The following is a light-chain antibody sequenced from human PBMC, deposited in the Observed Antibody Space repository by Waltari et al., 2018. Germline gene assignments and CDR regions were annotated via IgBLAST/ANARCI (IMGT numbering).Light chain of an antibody. CDR2: DAS. V-gene: IGKV3-15*01. Sequence: EIVMTQSPATLPVSTGERAIISCRSSQSISNKLAWYQQKPGQAPRLLIYDASTRATGIPATFSGSGSGTEFTLTISSLQSEDFVVYYCQQYNSWPYTFGQGTKLEIK. CDR3: QQYNSWPYT. J-gene: IGKJ2*01. CDR1: QSISNK.